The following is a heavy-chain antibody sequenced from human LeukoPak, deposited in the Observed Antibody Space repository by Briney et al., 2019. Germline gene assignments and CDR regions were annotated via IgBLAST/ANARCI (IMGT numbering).Heavy chain of an antibody. CDR2: INPSGGST. V-gene: IGHV1-46*01. D-gene: IGHD6-19*01. J-gene: IGHJ4*02. CDR1: GYTFTSYY. Sequence: GASVKVSCKASGYTFTSYYMHWVRQAPGQGLEWMGIINPSGGSTSYAQKFQGRVTMTRDTSISTAYMELSRLRSDDTAVYYCAALGEQWLVPDYWGQGTLVTVSS. CDR3: AALGEQWLVPDY.